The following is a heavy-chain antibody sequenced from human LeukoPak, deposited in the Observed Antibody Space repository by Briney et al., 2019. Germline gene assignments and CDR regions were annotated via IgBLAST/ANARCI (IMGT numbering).Heavy chain of an antibody. V-gene: IGHV3-23*01. CDR1: GITFSSYA. CDR2: ISGSGGST. J-gene: IGHJ6*02. CDR3: AKGPAMVSGMDV. D-gene: IGHD5-18*01. Sequence: GGSLRLSCAASGITFSSYAMSWVRQAPGKGLEWVSAISGSGGSTYYADSVKGRFTISRDNSKNTLYLQMNSLRAEDTAVYYCAKGPAMVSGMDVWGQGTTVTVSS.